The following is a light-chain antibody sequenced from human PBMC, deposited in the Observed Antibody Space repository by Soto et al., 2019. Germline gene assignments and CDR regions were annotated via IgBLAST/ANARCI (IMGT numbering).Light chain of an antibody. J-gene: IGLJ3*02. CDR3: GTWDSSLSDWV. CDR2: DNN. Sequence: QSVLTQPPSVSAAPGQKVTISCSGSSSNIGNNYVSWYQQLPGTAPKLLIYDNNKRPSGIPDRFSGSKSGTSATLGITGLQTGDEVDYYCGTWDSSLSDWVFGGGTELTVL. CDR1: SSNIGNNY. V-gene: IGLV1-51*01.